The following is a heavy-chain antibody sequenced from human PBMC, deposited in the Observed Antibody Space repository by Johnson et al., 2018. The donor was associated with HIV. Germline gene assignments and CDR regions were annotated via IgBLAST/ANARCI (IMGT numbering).Heavy chain of an antibody. CDR3: AKALRGHSSSSFDAFDI. CDR2: IGSSDDST. Sequence: VQVVESGGGLVQPGGSLRLSCAASGFTFSRYAMSWVRQTPGKGLEWVSVIGSSDDSTYYADSVKGRFTISRDNSKNTLYLQMNSLRAEDTAVYYCAKALRGHSSSSFDAFDIWGQGTMVTVSS. CDR1: GFTFSRYA. V-gene: IGHV3-23*04. D-gene: IGHD6-6*01. J-gene: IGHJ3*02.